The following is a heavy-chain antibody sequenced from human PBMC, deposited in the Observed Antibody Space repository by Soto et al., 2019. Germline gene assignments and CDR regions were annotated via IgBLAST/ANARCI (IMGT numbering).Heavy chain of an antibody. D-gene: IGHD2-21*01. CDR1: GFSFSNFA. Sequence: GSLRRSGAASGFSFSNFAMSWVLQAPWKGLEWVSGIGGSGDITFYADSVKGRFGISRDNSQNTLYLQINSLRAEDTAVYFCAKDDFTDRGEDYFDHWGPGTLVTVSS. CDR3: AKDDFTDRGEDYFDH. CDR2: IGGSGDIT. V-gene: IGHV3-23*01. J-gene: IGHJ4*02.